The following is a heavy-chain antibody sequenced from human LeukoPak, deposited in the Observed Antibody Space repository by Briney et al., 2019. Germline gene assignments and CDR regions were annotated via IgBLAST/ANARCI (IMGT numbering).Heavy chain of an antibody. D-gene: IGHD2-21*01. CDR1: GITLSNYG. J-gene: IGHJ4*02. V-gene: IGHV3-23*01. CDR2: LSGSAGGT. Sequence: GGSLRLSCAVSGITLSNYGMSWVRQAPGKGLEWVAGLSGSAGGTNYADPVKGRFTISRDNAKNTLYLQMSSLRAEDTAVYFCASRGFVIRSLLLVGFHKEAYYFDYWGQGALVTVSS. CDR3: ASRGFVIRSLLLVGFHKEAYYFDY.